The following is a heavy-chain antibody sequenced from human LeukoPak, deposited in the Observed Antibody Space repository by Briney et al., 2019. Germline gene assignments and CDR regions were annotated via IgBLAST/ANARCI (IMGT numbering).Heavy chain of an antibody. CDR1: GYTFSSYD. V-gene: IGHV3-13*01. J-gene: IGHJ4*02. D-gene: IGHD5-18*01. CDR2: IGTAGDT. Sequence: PGGSLRLSCAVSGYTFSSYDMHWVRQATGKGLEWVSAIGTAGDTYYPGSVKGRFTISRENAKNSLYLQMNSLRAGDTAVYYCARGEVDTGLIDYWGQGTLVTVSS. CDR3: ARGEVDTGLIDY.